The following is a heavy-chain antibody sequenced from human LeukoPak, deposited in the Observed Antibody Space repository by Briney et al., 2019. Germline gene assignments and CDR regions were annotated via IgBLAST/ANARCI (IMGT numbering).Heavy chain of an antibody. CDR2: IYYSGST. V-gene: IGHV4-39*01. Sequence: SETPSLTCTVSGGSISSSSYYWGWIRQPPGKGLEWIGSIYYSGSTCYNPSLKSRVTISVDTSKNQFSLKLSSVTAADTAVYYCARRELVGSLGYWGQGTLVTVSS. D-gene: IGHD1-26*01. CDR1: GGSISSSSYY. J-gene: IGHJ4*02. CDR3: ARRELVGSLGY.